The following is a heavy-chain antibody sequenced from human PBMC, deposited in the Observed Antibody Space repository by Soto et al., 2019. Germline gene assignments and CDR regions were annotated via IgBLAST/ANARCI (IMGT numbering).Heavy chain of an antibody. D-gene: IGHD3-10*01. CDR3: ARDIVTMVRGVIRVGVLGS. CDR2: IYYSRST. CDR1: GGSISSSSYY. V-gene: IGHV4-31*03. J-gene: IGHJ5*01. Sequence: PSETLSLTCTVSGGSISSSSYYWGWIRQPPGKGLEWIGYIYYSRSTYYNPSLKSRVTISVDTSKNQFSLKLSSVTAADTAVYYCARDIVTMVRGVIRVGVLGSSAQGTLVIGSS.